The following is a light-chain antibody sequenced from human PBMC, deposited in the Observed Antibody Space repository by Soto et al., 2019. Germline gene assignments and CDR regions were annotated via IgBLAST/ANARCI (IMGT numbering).Light chain of an antibody. CDR1: ARDIAGYNY. Sequence: QSALTQPASLSGSLGQWITISCTGTARDIAGYNYISWYQQLPGKAPKLMTYQTTIRPSGISNRFFGSKSGNTASLTISGRQAVDDDDYYCRSSRSGSTLVSGTGPNVTV. J-gene: IGLJ1*01. V-gene: IGLV2-14*01. CDR3: RSSRSGSTLV. CDR2: QTT.